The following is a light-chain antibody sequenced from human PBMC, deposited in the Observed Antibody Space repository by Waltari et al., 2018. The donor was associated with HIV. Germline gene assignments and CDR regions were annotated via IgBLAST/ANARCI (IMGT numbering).Light chain of an antibody. J-gene: IGKJ1*01. V-gene: IGKV1-5*03. Sequence: DIQITQSPSTLSASVGDRVTITCRASQSISNWLAWYQQKPGKAPKLLIYKASSLESGVPSRFSGSGSGTEFTLTISSLQADDFTTYYCQQYKSYSTFGQGTKVEIK. CDR3: QQYKSYST. CDR2: KAS. CDR1: QSISNW.